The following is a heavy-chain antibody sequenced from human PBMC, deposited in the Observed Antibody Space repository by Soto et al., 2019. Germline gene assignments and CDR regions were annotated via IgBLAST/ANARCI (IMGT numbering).Heavy chain of an antibody. CDR3: ARQAIGARNYQYRHRDV. Sequence: QVQLVESGGCVVQPGRSLRLSCAASGVTFTDHAIHWVRQAPGRGLEWVALISSDGSSKYYADSVKGRFTVSRDNSKNTLSLHKNSRRTEDKAVNYSARQAIGARNYQYRHRDVLNKGTKVTVTS. V-gene: IGHV3-30-3*01. CDR2: ISSDGSSK. J-gene: IGHJ6*03. D-gene: IGHD4-4*01. CDR1: GVTFTDHA.